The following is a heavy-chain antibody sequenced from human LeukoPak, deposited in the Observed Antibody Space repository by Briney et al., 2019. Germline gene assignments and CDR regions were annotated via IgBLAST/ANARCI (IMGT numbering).Heavy chain of an antibody. CDR3: ARDIVGYYDSSGYSFDY. Sequence: ASVKVPCKASGYTFTSYGISWVRQAPGQGLEWMGWISAYNGNTNYAQKLQGRVTMTTDTSTSTAYMELRSLRSDDTAVYYCARDIVGYYDSSGYSFDYWGQGTLVTVSS. CDR2: ISAYNGNT. D-gene: IGHD3-22*01. CDR1: GYTFTSYG. J-gene: IGHJ4*02. V-gene: IGHV1-18*01.